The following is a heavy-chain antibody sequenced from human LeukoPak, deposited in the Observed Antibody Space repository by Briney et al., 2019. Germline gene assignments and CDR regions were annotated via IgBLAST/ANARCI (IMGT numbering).Heavy chain of an antibody. CDR2: IYYSGST. D-gene: IGHD4-11*01. CDR3: ARGKKRGNLQWVHL. J-gene: IGHJ5*02. V-gene: IGHV4-59*01. CDR1: GGSISSYY. Sequence: PSETLSLACTVSGGSISSYYWSWIRQPPGKGLEWIGYIYYSGSTNYNPSLKSRVTISVDTPKNQFSLKLSSVVVSDPDGYYSARGKKRGNLQWVHLWGQGTLVTVSS.